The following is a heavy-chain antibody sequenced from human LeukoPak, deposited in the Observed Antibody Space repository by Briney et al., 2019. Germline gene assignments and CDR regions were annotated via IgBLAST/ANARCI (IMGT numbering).Heavy chain of an antibody. D-gene: IGHD6-19*01. CDR1: GGSISSGGCY. CDR2: IYYSGST. Sequence: SETLSLTCTISGGSISSGGCYWSWIRQHPGKGLEWIGYIYYSGSTYYNPSLKSRVTISVDTSKNQFSLKLSSVAAADTAVYYCARDQGSASFFDYWGQGTLVTVSS. CDR3: ARDQGSASFFDY. V-gene: IGHV4-31*03. J-gene: IGHJ4*02.